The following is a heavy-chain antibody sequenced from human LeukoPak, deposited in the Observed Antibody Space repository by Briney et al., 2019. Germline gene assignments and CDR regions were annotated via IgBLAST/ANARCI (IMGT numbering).Heavy chain of an antibody. CDR1: GASISSSSYY. CDR2: IYYSGST. J-gene: IGHJ4*02. CDR3: ARRPYCSSTSCSPFDY. Sequence: SATLSLTCTVSGASISSSSYYWGWIRQPPGKGLAWIWSIYYSGSTYYNPSLKSRVTISVDTSKNQLSLKLSSVTAADTAVYYCARRPYCSSTSCSPFDYWGQGTLVTVSS. V-gene: IGHV4-39*01. D-gene: IGHD2-2*01.